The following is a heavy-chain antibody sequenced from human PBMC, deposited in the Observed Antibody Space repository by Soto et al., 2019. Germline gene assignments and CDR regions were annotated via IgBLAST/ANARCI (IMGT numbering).Heavy chain of an antibody. Sequence: GKSLKISCKGTGYSFTTYWIGWVRQMPGKGLEGMVIIYPGDSDTRYSPSFQGQVTISADKSINTTYLQWSSLKASDTAIYYCARQAAAGKYYYAMDVWGQGT. D-gene: IGHD6-13*01. J-gene: IGHJ6*02. V-gene: IGHV5-51*01. CDR2: IYPGDSDT. CDR1: GYSFTTYW. CDR3: ARQAAAGKYYYAMDV.